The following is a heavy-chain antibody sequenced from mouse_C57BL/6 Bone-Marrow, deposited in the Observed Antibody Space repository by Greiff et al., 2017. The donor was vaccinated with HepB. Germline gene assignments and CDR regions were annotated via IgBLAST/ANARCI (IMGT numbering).Heavy chain of an antibody. J-gene: IGHJ2*01. CDR1: GYTFTSYW. Sequence: QVQLQQPGAELVRPGTSVKLSCKASGYTFTSYWMHWVKQRPGQGLEWIGVIDPSDSYTNYNQKFKGKATLTVDTSSSTAYMQLSSLTSEDSAVYYCARNPYYYGSSHLFDYWGQGTTLTVSS. V-gene: IGHV1-59*01. CDR2: IDPSDSYT. CDR3: ARNPYYYGSSHLFDY. D-gene: IGHD1-1*01.